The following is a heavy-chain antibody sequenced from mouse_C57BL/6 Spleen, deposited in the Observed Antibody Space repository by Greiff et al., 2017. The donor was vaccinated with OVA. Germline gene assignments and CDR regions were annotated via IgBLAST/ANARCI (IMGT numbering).Heavy chain of an antibody. CDR3: ARRDYYGSSYDY. Sequence: VQLQQSGPVLVKPGASVKMSCKASGYTFTDYYMNWVKQSHGKSLEWIGVINPYNGGTSSNQKFKGKATLTVDKSSSTAYMELNSLTSKDSAVYYCARRDYYGSSYDYWGQGTTLTVSS. CDR2: INPYNGGT. V-gene: IGHV1-19*01. CDR1: GYTFTDYY. D-gene: IGHD1-1*01. J-gene: IGHJ2*01.